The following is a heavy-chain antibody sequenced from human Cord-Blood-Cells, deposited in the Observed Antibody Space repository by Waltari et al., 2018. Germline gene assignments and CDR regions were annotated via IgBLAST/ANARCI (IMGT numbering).Heavy chain of an antibody. CDR2: IYYSEST. CDR1: GRSISSSSYY. V-gene: IGHV4-39*01. D-gene: IGHD1-7*01. Sequence: QLQLQESCPGLVKPSETLSLTCTVSGRSISSSSYYWGWIRQPPGKGLEWIGSIYYSESTSYNPSLKSRVTISVDTSKNQFSMKLSSVTAADTAVYYCAGLNWNYAFDIWGQGTMVTVSS. J-gene: IGHJ3*02. CDR3: AGLNWNYAFDI.